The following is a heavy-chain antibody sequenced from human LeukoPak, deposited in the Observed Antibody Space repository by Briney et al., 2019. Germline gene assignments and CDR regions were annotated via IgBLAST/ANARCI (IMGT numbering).Heavy chain of an antibody. Sequence: GGSLRLSCAASGFTFSNAWMTWVRQAPGKGLEWVANINQPGRAEYYADSVKGRFTISKDNARNSLYLQMNSLRVEDTAVYYCARDYYTSGSHDYWGQGTLVTVSS. CDR3: ARDYYTSGSHDY. J-gene: IGHJ4*02. CDR2: INQPGRAE. D-gene: IGHD3-10*01. V-gene: IGHV3-7*01. CDR1: GFTFSNAW.